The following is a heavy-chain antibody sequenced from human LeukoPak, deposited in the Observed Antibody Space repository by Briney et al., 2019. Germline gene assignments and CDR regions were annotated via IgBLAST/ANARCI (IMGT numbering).Heavy chain of an antibody. J-gene: IGHJ6*02. CDR3: ARRRGYYDYYGMDV. Sequence: GGSLRLSCAASGFTFSSYWMNWARQAPGKGLEWVASINHNGNVNYYVDSVKGRFTISRDNAKNTLYLQMNSLRAEDTAVYYCARRRGYYDYYGMDVWGQGTTVTVSS. CDR1: GFTFSSYW. D-gene: IGHD3-3*01. V-gene: IGHV3-7*03. CDR2: INHNGNVN.